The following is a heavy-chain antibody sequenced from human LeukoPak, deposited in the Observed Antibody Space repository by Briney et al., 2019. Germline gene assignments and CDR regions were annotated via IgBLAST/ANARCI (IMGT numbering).Heavy chain of an antibody. CDR2: ISGSGGST. D-gene: IGHD6-19*01. J-gene: IGHJ4*02. V-gene: IGHV3-23*01. CDR1: GFTFSSYA. Sequence: GGSLRLSCAASGFTFSSYAMSWVRQASGKGLEWVSAISGSGGSTYYADSVKGRFTISRDNSKNTLYLQMNSLRAGDTAVYYCAKATYSSGWYQDYWGQGTLVTVSS. CDR3: AKATYSSGWYQDY.